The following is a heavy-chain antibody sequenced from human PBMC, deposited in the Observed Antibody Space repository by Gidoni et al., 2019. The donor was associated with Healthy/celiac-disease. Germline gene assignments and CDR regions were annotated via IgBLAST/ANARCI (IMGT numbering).Heavy chain of an antibody. J-gene: IGHJ4*02. V-gene: IGHV3-23*01. Sequence: EVQLLESGGGLVQPGGSLRLSCAASGFTFRSYALSWVRQAPGKGLEWVSAISGRGGSTYYADSVKGRFTISRDNSKNTLYLQMNSLRAEDTAVYYCAKVQAPRYCSGGSCYSGALSFDYWGQGTLVTVSS. D-gene: IGHD2-15*01. CDR2: ISGRGGST. CDR3: AKVQAPRYCSGGSCYSGALSFDY. CDR1: GFTFRSYA.